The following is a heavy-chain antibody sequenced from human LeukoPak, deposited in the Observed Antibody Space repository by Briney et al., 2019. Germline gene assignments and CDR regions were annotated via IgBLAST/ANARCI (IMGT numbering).Heavy chain of an antibody. Sequence: GGSLRLSCAASGFTFSSYWMSWVRQAPGKGLEWVSSISSSSSYIYYADSVKGRFTISRDNAKNSLYLQMNSLRAEDTAVYYCARALVRAPFDYWGQGTLVTVSS. CDR2: ISSSSSYI. CDR1: GFTFSSYW. J-gene: IGHJ4*02. CDR3: ARALVRAPFDY. V-gene: IGHV3-21*01.